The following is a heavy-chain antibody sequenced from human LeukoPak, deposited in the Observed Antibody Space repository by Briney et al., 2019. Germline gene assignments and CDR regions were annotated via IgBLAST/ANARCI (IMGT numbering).Heavy chain of an antibody. CDR2: INQDGSEE. CDR1: GFTFSSYS. CDR3: ARDGSKSCSGGSCYLNWSDP. J-gene: IGHJ5*02. Sequence: PGGSLRLSCAASGFTFSSYSMNWVRQAPGKGLEWVANINQDGSEEYYVASVKGRFTISRDNAKNSLYLQMTSLRAEDTAVYYCARDGSKSCSGGSCYLNWSDPWGQGTLVTVSS. V-gene: IGHV3-7*01. D-gene: IGHD2-15*01.